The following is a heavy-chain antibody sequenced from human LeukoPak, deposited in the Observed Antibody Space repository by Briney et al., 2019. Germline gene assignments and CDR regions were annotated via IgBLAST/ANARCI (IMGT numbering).Heavy chain of an antibody. CDR1: GGSISSRPYS. D-gene: IGHD3-16*01. CDR3: ARETSQKGAHYMDV. V-gene: IGHV4-39*07. CDR2: FYYSGYT. Sequence: SETLSLTCTVSGGSISSRPYSWGWIRQPPGKGLEWLGSFYYSGYTTYSPSLRSRVTISVDTSKNQFSLKLSSVTAADTAVYYCARETSQKGAHYMDVWGKGTTITISS. J-gene: IGHJ6*03.